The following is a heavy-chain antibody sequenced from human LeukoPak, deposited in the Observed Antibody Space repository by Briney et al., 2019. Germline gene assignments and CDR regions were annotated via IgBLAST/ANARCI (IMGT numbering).Heavy chain of an antibody. D-gene: IGHD5-18*01. CDR2: VYSGGNT. CDR1: GFDFSNNG. CDR3: ARVEYSYGPPYYYFYYMDV. V-gene: IGHV3-53*01. Sequence: GGSLRLSCGASGFDFSNNGMHWVRQAPGKGLEWVSVVYSGGNTYYADFVKGRFTISRDNSKNTLYLQMNSLTVEDTAVYYCARVEYSYGPPYYYFYYMDVWGKGTTVTVSS. J-gene: IGHJ6*03.